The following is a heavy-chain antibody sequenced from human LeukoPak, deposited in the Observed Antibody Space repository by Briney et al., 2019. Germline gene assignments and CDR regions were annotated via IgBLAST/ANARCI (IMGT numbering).Heavy chain of an antibody. Sequence: GDSLKSSCKGSGYSFTSYWIGWVRQMPGKGLVCMGIIYPGDSDTRYSPSFQGQVTISADKSISTAYLQWSSLKASDTAMYYCARRGYSYGYFDYWGQGTLVTVSS. CDR1: GYSFTSYW. V-gene: IGHV5-51*01. D-gene: IGHD5-18*01. CDR3: ARRGYSYGYFDY. CDR2: IYPGDSDT. J-gene: IGHJ4*02.